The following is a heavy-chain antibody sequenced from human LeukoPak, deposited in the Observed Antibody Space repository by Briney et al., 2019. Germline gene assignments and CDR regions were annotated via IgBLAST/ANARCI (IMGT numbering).Heavy chain of an antibody. CDR2: IYTSGST. Sequence: SETLSLTCTVSGGSISSGSYYWSWIRQPAGKGLEWIGRIYTSGSTNYTPSLKSRVTISVDTSKNQFSLKLSSVTAADTAVYYCASGELHGDLFDYWGQGTLVTVSS. V-gene: IGHV4-61*02. CDR3: ASGELHGDLFDY. D-gene: IGHD4-17*01. CDR1: GGSISSGSYY. J-gene: IGHJ4*02.